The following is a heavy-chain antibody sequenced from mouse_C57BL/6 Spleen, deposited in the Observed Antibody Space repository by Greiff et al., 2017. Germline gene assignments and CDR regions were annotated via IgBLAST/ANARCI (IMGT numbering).Heavy chain of an antibody. CDR3: ARSPYDYDGYARNY. J-gene: IGHJ4*01. V-gene: IGHV1-64*01. Sequence: QVQLQQPGAELVQPGASVKLSCKASGYTFTSYWMHWVKQRPGQGLEWIGMIHPNSGSTNYNEKFKSKATLTVDKYSSTAYIQLSILTSEDSAVHYCARSPYDYDGYARNYWGQGTSVTVSS. D-gene: IGHD2-4*01. CDR2: IHPNSGST. CDR1: GYTFTSYW.